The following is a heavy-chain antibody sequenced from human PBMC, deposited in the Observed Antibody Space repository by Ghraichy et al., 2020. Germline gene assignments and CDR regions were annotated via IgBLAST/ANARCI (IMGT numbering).Heavy chain of an antibody. V-gene: IGHV4-39*01. Sequence: ETLNISCTVSGGSISSSSYYWGWIRQPPGKGLEWIGSIYYSGSTYYNPSLKSRVTISVDTSKNQFSLKLSSVTAADTAVYYCARPLGNGPGFGMVYAFDIWSQGTMVTVSS. CDR2: IYYSGST. CDR3: ARPLGNGPGFGMVYAFDI. J-gene: IGHJ3*02. D-gene: IGHD2-8*01. CDR1: GGSISSSSYY.